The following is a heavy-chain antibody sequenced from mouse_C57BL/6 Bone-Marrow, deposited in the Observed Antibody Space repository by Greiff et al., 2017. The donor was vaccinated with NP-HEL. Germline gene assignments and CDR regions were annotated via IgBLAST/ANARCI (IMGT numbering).Heavy chain of an antibody. V-gene: IGHV5-4*01. CDR1: GFTFSSYA. CDR3: ARDYYGYGVNYFDY. Sequence: EVQRVESGGGLVKPGGSLKLSCAASGFTFSSYAMSWVRQTPEKRLEWVATISDGGSYTYYPDTVKGRFTISRDNAKNNLYLQMSHLKSEDTAMYYCARDYYGYGVNYFDYWGQGTTLTVSS. J-gene: IGHJ2*01. CDR2: ISDGGSYT. D-gene: IGHD2-2*01.